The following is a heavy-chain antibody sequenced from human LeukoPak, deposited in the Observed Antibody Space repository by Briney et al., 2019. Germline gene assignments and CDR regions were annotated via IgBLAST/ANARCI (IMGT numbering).Heavy chain of an antibody. CDR1: GFTFSSYW. J-gene: IGHJ5*02. Sequence: PGGSLRLSCAASGFTFSSYWMHWVRQAPGKGLVWVSRINSDGSSTNYADSVKGRFTISRDNAKNTLYLQMNSLRAEDTAVYYCARPQIYGDYDTWFDPWGQGTLVTVSS. D-gene: IGHD4-17*01. CDR3: ARPQIYGDYDTWFDP. V-gene: IGHV3-74*01. CDR2: INSDGSST.